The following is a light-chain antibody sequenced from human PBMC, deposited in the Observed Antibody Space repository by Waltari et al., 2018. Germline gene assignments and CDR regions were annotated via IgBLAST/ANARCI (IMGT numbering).Light chain of an antibody. V-gene: IGLV2-14*01. CDR3: SSYTSATTLVV. CDR2: EVT. Sequence: GQSITISCTGTSSDVGTYNYVSWYQQYQGKAPTLVIYEVTNRPSGVDDRFSGSKSGSTASLTISGLQPDDEAHYYCSSYTSATTLVVFGPGTWVT. CDR1: SSDVGTYNY. J-gene: IGLJ1*01.